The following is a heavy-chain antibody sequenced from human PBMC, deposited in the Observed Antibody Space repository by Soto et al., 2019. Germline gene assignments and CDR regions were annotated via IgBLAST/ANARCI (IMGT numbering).Heavy chain of an antibody. CDR3: ARRAVVPATVGYYYGMDV. J-gene: IGHJ6*02. CDR1: GYSFTIYW. Sequence: GEFLKISCNGSGYSFTIYWISWVRQMPGKGLEWMGRIDPSDSYTNYSPSFQGHVTISADKSISTAYLQWSSLKASDTAMYYCARRAVVPATVGYYYGMDVWGQGTTVTVSS. D-gene: IGHD2-2*01. V-gene: IGHV5-10-1*01. CDR2: IDPSDSYT.